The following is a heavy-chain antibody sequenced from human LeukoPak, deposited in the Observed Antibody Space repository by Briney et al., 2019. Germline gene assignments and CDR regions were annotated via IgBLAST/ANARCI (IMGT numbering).Heavy chain of an antibody. J-gene: IGHJ5*02. D-gene: IGHD1-7*01. CDR1: GGSISSYY. CDR2: IYTSGST. Sequence: SETLSLTCTVSGGSISSYYWSWIRQPAGKGLEWIGRIYTSGSTNYNPSLKSRVTMSVDTSKNQFYLKLSSVTAADTAVYYCARDRGMWVTGTTNWFDPWGQGTLVTVSS. V-gene: IGHV4-4*07. CDR3: ARDRGMWVTGTTNWFDP.